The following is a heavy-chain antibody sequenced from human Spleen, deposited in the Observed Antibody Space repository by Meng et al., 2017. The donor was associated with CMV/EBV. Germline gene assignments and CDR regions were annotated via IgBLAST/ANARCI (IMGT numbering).Heavy chain of an antibody. CDR3: ARSAYDFWSGYPLDGMDA. CDR1: GFTFSSYR. V-gene: IGHV3-21*01. J-gene: IGHJ6*02. D-gene: IGHD3-3*01. CDR2: ISSSSNYT. Sequence: GESLKISCAASGFTFSSYRMNWVRQAPGKGLEWVSSISSSSNYTYYADSVKGRFTISRDNAKKSLYLQVNSPRAEDTAVYYCARSAYDFWSGYPLDGMDAWGQGTAVTVSS.